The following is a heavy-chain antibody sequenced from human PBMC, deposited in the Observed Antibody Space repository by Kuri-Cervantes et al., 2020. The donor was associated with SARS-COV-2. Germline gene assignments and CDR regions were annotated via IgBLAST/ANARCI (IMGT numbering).Heavy chain of an antibody. CDR3: AKGLEYSSSSFDY. V-gene: IGHV3-23*01. Sequence: GESLKISCAASGFTFNTYTMNWVRQAPGKGLEWVSAISGSGGSTYYADSVKGRFTISRDNSKNTLYLQMNSLRAEDTAVYYCAKGLEYSSSSFDYWGQGTLVTVSS. CDR1: GFTFNTYT. CDR2: ISGSGGST. D-gene: IGHD6-6*01. J-gene: IGHJ4*02.